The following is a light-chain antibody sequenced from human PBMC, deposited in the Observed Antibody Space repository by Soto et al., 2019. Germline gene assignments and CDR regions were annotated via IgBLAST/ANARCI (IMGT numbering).Light chain of an antibody. CDR2: AAS. Sequence: DIQMPQSPSSLSASVRTIVTITYRASQSTTNYLNWYQQKPGKAPKLLIYAASSLQSGVPSRFSGSRSGTEFTHTISSLQPEDFADYDCQPSYSTLWTFGQGTKVEIK. CDR1: QSTTNY. J-gene: IGKJ1*01. V-gene: IGKV1-39*01. CDR3: QPSYSTLWT.